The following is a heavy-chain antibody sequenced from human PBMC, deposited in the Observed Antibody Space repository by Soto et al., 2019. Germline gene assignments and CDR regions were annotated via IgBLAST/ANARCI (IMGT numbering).Heavy chain of an antibody. D-gene: IGHD4-17*01. Sequence: SETLSLTCTVYGGSIRSYYWSWIRQPPGEGLEWIGNIYYSGSTNYNPSRKSRVTMSVDMSKNRVSLKLSSVTAADTAVYYCTRVGGYYGDYPNFDYWGQGALVTVSS. CDR3: TRVGGYYGDYPNFDY. J-gene: IGHJ4*02. V-gene: IGHV4-59*01. CDR1: GGSIRSYY. CDR2: IYYSGST.